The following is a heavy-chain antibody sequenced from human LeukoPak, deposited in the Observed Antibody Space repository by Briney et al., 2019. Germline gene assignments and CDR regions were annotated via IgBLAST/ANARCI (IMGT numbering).Heavy chain of an antibody. CDR2: IYTSGST. J-gene: IGHJ5*02. CDR1: GGSLSSGSYY. Sequence: SQTLSLTCTVSGGSLSSGSYYWSWIRQPAGKGLEWIGRIYTSGSTNYNPSLTISVDTSKNQFSLKLSSVTAADTAVYYCARDQFVRWLQSDNWFDPWGQGTLVTVSS. V-gene: IGHV4-61*02. D-gene: IGHD5-24*01. CDR3: ARDQFVRWLQSDNWFDP.